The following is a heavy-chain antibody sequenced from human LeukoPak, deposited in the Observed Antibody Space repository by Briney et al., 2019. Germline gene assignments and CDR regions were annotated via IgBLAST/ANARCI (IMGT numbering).Heavy chain of an antibody. CDR1: GFTFSSYG. Sequence: GGSLRLSCAASGFTFSSYGMHWVRQAPGKGLEWVAVIWYDGSNKYYAYSVKGRFTISRDNSKNTLYLQMNSLRAEDTAVYYCARESIAATIDPWGQGTLVTVSS. CDR3: ARESIAATIDP. J-gene: IGHJ5*02. CDR2: IWYDGSNK. V-gene: IGHV3-33*01. D-gene: IGHD6-6*01.